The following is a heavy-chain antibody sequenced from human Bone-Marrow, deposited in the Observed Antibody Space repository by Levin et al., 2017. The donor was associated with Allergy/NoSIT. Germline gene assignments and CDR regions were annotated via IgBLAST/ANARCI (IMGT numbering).Heavy chain of an antibody. CDR1: GGSISSGGYS. CDR2: IYHSGST. J-gene: IGHJ4*02. D-gene: IGHD3-10*01. V-gene: IGHV4-30-2*01. CDR3: ASSMVRGVISAHIDY. Sequence: SETLSLTCAVSGGSISSGGYSWSWIRQPPGKGLEWIGYIYHSGSTYYNPSLKSRVTISVDRSKNQFSLKLSSVTAADTAVYYCASSMVRGVISAHIDYWGQGTLVTVSS.